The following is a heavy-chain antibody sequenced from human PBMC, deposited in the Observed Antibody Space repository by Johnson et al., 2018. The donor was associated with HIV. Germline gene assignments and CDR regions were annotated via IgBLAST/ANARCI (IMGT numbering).Heavy chain of an antibody. V-gene: IGHV3-53*01. CDR3: ARGVLAFDI. J-gene: IGHJ3*02. CDR1: GFSISYDY. CDR2: IYSGGNT. D-gene: IGHD5/OR15-5a*01. Sequence: VQLVESGGGSIQPGGSLRLSCAASGFSISYDYMSWVRQAPGKGLEWVSSIYSGGNTYHADSVMGRFTISRDKSENTVYLQMNSLRAGDTAVYYCARGVLAFDIWGQGTMVTVSS.